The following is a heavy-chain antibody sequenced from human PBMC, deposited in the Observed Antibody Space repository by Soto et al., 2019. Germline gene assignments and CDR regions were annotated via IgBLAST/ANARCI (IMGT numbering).Heavy chain of an antibody. Sequence: PSETLSLTCTVSGGSISSSSYYWGWIRQPPGKGLEWIGSIYYSGSTYYNPSLKSRVTISVDTSKNQFSLKLSSVTAADTAVYYCARLKINYYDSSGYSTEKDYWGQGTLVTV. CDR1: GGSISSSSYY. CDR3: ARLKINYYDSSGYSTEKDY. CDR2: IYYSGST. V-gene: IGHV4-39*01. J-gene: IGHJ4*02. D-gene: IGHD3-22*01.